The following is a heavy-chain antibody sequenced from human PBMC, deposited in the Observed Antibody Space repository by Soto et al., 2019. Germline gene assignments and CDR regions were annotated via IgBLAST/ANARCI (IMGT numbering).Heavy chain of an antibody. Sequence: QVQLVQSGAEVKKPGGSVKVSSKATGYTFSSYGISWVRQAPGTGLEWMGWIGAYNGNTNYAQKLQGRVTMTTDTSTSTAYMELRSLRSDDTAVYYCARASCSGGSCYSYSFDYWGQGTLVTVSS. CDR2: IGAYNGNT. V-gene: IGHV1-18*01. CDR3: ARASCSGGSCYSYSFDY. CDR1: GYTFSSYG. D-gene: IGHD2-15*01. J-gene: IGHJ4*02.